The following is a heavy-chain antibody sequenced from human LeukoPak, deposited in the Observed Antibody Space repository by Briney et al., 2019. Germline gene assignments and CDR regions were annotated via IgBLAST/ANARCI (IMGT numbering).Heavy chain of an antibody. CDR3: ARSTPHYDILTGYLESDAFDI. Sequence: GGSLRLSCAASGFTFSSYEMNWVRQAPGKGLEWVSSISSSSSYIYYADSVKGRFTISRDNAKNSLYLQMNSLRAEDTAVYYCARSTPHYDILTGYLESDAFDIWGQGTMVTVSS. CDR1: GFTFSSYE. V-gene: IGHV3-21*01. CDR2: ISSSSSYI. D-gene: IGHD3-9*01. J-gene: IGHJ3*02.